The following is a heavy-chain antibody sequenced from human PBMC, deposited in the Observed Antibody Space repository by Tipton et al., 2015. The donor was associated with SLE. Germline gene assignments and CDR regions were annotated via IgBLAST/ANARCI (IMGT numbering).Heavy chain of an antibody. CDR3: ARAPLIAAAVDY. CDR1: GFTVSSNE. D-gene: IGHD6-13*01. V-gene: IGHV3-38-3*01. CDR2: ISGGST. J-gene: IGHJ4*02. Sequence: SLRLSCAASGFTVSSNEMSWDRQAPGKGLEWVSSISGGSTYYADSRKGRFTISRDNSKNTLHLQMNSLRAEDTAVYYCARAPLIAAAVDYWGQGTLVTVSS.